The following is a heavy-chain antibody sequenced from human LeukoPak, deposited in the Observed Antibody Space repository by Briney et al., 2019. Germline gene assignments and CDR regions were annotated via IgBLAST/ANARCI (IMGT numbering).Heavy chain of an antibody. J-gene: IGHJ4*02. CDR3: ASQIRRGDY. V-gene: IGHV3-21*01. D-gene: IGHD3-10*01. CDR1: GFTFSSYS. CDR2: ISSSSSYI. Sequence: GGFLRLSCAASGFTFSSYSMNWVRQAPGKGLEWVSSISSSSSYIYYADSVKGRFTISRDNAKNSLYLQMNSLRAEDTAVYYCASQIRRGDYWGQGTLVTVSS.